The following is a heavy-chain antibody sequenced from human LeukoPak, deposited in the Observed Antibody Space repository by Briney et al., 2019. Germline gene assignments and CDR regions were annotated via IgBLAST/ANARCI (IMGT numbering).Heavy chain of an antibody. D-gene: IGHD3-10*01. CDR3: TTKRLSDRGVIIGDY. CDR2: IKSKTDGGTT. CDR1: GFTFSNAW. V-gene: IGHV3-15*01. Sequence: GGSLRLSCAASGFTFSNAWMSWVRQAPGKGLEWVGRIKSKTDGGTTDYAAPVKGRFTISRDDSKNTLYLQMNCLKTEDTAVYYCTTKRLSDRGVIIGDYWGQGTLVTVSS. J-gene: IGHJ4*02.